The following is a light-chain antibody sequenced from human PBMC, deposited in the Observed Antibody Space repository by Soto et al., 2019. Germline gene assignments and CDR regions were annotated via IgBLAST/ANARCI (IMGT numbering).Light chain of an antibody. CDR2: EVS. Sequence: QYALTQPPSASGSPGQSVTISCTGTSSDVGGYNFVSWYQQHPGKAPKLMIYEVSQRPSGVSDRFSGSKSGNTASLTVSGLQAEDEADYFRSSSACRINLVFGVWPKVTVL. V-gene: IGLV2-8*01. CDR3: SSSACRINLV. J-gene: IGLJ3*02. CDR1: SSDVGGYNF.